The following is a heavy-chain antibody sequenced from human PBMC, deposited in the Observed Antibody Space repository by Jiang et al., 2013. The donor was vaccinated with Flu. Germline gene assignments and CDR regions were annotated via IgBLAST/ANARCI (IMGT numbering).Heavy chain of an antibody. V-gene: IGHV3-48*04. Sequence: QLLESRGGLVQPGGSMRLSCAASGFTFSSYSMNWVRQAPGKGLEWVSYISMGSGSISYADSVKGRFTISRDNAKNSVYLQMNSPRAEDTAVYFCARDRDWAFDIWGQGTVVTVSS. D-gene: IGHD2-21*02. J-gene: IGHJ3*02. CDR1: GFTFSSYS. CDR2: ISMGSGSI. CDR3: ARDRDWAFDI.